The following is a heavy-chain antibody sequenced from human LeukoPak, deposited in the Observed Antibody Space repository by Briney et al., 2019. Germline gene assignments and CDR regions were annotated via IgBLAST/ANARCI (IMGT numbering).Heavy chain of an antibody. J-gene: IGHJ4*02. V-gene: IGHV3-30*02. CDR2: IRLDGSNK. D-gene: IGHD3-16*01. CDR3: ARERVMSTPFFDY. Sequence: PGGSLRLSCAASGFTFSSYGMHWVRQAPGKGLEWVAFIRLDGSNKYYADSVRGRFTISRDNAKNSLYLQMNSLRAEDTAVYYCARERVMSTPFFDYWGQGTLVTVSS. CDR1: GFTFSSYG.